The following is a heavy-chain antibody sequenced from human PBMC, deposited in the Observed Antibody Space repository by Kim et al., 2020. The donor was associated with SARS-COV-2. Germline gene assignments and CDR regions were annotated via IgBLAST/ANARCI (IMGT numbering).Heavy chain of an antibody. CDR3: ARHKLSPYIAGQFDP. J-gene: IGHJ5*02. D-gene: IGHD6-13*01. V-gene: IGHV5-10-1*01. Sequence: PSVQGHVTMSADKSISTAYLQWSSLKASDTAMYYCARHKLSPYIAGQFDPWGQGTLVTVSS.